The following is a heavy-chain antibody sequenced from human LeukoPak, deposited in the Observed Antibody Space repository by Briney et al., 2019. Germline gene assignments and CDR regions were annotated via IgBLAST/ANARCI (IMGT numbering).Heavy chain of an antibody. D-gene: IGHD3-22*01. CDR1: GFTFNRFY. Sequence: GGSLRLSCSASGFTFNRFYLHWVRQAPGKGLEWVGRIKSKTDGGTTDYAAPVKGRFTISRDDSKNTLYLQMNSLKTEDTAVYYCTTEGGYYLATPGYFDYWGQGTLVTVSS. V-gene: IGHV3-15*07. CDR3: TTEGGYYLATPGYFDY. CDR2: IKSKTDGGTT. J-gene: IGHJ4*02.